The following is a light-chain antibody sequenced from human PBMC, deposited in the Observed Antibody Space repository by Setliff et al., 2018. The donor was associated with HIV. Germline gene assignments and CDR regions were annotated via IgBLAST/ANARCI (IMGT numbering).Light chain of an antibody. J-gene: IGLJ1*01. V-gene: IGLV2-14*03. CDR3: ASYTINTLYV. CDR2: DVS. CDR1: SDDIGRYYY. Sequence: VLTQPASVSGSPGQAITISCTGTSDDIGRYYYVSWYQQLPGKAPKLIMYDVSHRPSGVSTRFSGSKSGDTASLTISGLQAEDEAHYYCASYTINTLYVFGSGTKVTVL.